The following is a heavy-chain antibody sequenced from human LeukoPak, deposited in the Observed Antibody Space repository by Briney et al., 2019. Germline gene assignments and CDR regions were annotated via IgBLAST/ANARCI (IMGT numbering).Heavy chain of an antibody. Sequence: GGSLRLSCAASRFTFSNYWMSWVRQAPRKGLECVANIKQDGSEKNYVGSVKGRFTISRDNAKNSLYLQMNSLRVEDTAVYYCAREERESGGWDVWGHGTTVTVSS. V-gene: IGHV3-7*04. CDR1: RFTFSNYW. J-gene: IGHJ6*02. CDR3: AREERESGGWDV. D-gene: IGHD1-1*01. CDR2: IKQDGSEK.